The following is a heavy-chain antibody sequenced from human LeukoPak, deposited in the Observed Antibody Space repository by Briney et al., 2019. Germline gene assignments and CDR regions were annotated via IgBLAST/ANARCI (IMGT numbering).Heavy chain of an antibody. J-gene: IGHJ4*02. Sequence: PGGSLRLSCAASGFTLDDYAMHWVRQAPGKGLEWVSGISWNSGSIGYADSVKGRFTISRDNAKNSLYLQMNSLRAEDTALYYCAKDIGRINYYDSRGHFDYWGQGTLVTVSS. CDR3: AKDIGRINYYDSRGHFDY. CDR1: GFTLDDYA. V-gene: IGHV3-9*01. D-gene: IGHD3-22*01. CDR2: ISWNSGSI.